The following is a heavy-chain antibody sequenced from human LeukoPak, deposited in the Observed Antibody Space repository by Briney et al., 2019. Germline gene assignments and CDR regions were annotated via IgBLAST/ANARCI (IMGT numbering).Heavy chain of an antibody. J-gene: IGHJ5*02. CDR3: AKLFNNWFDP. CDR1: GFTFDDYA. D-gene: IGHD3-10*01. CDR2: ISWNSGSI. Sequence: HSGGSLRLSCAASGFTFDDYAMHWVRQAPGKGLVWVSGISWNSGSIGYADSVKGRFTISRDNAKNSLYLQMNSLRAEDTALYYCAKLFNNWFDPWGQGTLVTVSS. V-gene: IGHV3-9*01.